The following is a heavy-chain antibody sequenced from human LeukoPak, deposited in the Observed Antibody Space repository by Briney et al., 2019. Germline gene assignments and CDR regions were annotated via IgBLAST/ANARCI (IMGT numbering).Heavy chain of an antibody. CDR2: IYPGDSDT. CDR3: ASRYCGGDCYPAAFDI. Sequence: GESLKISCKGSGYSSTSYWIGWVRQMPGKGLEWMGIIYPGDSDTRYSPSFQGQVTISADKSISTAYLQWSSLKASDTAMYYCASRYCGGDCYPAAFDIWGQGTMVTVSS. J-gene: IGHJ3*02. D-gene: IGHD2-21*02. V-gene: IGHV5-51*01. CDR1: GYSSTSYW.